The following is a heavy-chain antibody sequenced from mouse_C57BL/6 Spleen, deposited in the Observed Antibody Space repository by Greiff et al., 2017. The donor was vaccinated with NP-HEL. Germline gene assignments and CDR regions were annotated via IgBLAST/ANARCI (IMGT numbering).Heavy chain of an antibody. CDR2: IYPGSGST. CDR3: ATEGTAQASWFAY. V-gene: IGHV1-55*01. Sequence: VQLQQSGAELVKPGASVKMSCKASGYTFTSYWITWVKQRPGQGLEWIGDIYPGSGSTNYNEKFKSKATLTVDTSSSTAYLQRISLTAEGSAVYYCATEGTAQASWFAYWGQGTLVTVSA. J-gene: IGHJ3*01. CDR1: GYTFTSYW. D-gene: IGHD3-2*02.